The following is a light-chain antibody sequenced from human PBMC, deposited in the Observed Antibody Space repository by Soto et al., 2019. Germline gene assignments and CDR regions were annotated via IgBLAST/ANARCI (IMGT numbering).Light chain of an antibody. J-gene: IGLJ2*01. CDR2: EVS. CDR1: SSDVGSYNL. V-gene: IGLV2-23*02. Sequence: QSALTQPASVSGSPGQSITISCTGTSSDVGSYNLVSWYQQHPGKAPKLMIYEVSKRPSGVSNRFSGSKSGNTASLTISGLQAEDEADYYCCSYAGSSTFRVVFGGGTKVTGL. CDR3: CSYAGSSTFRVV.